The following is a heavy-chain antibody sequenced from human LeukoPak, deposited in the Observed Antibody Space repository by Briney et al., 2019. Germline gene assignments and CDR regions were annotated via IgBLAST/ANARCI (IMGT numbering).Heavy chain of an antibody. CDR3: ARARYCSGGSCPEVWFDP. D-gene: IGHD2-15*01. Sequence: GGSLRLSCAASGFTFSDYYMSWIRQAPGKGLEWVSYISSASHYTNFADSVEGRFTISRDNAKSSLYLQMNSLRAEDTAVYYCARARYCSGGSCPEVWFDPWGHGTLVTVSS. J-gene: IGHJ5*02. V-gene: IGHV3-11*06. CDR2: ISSASHYT. CDR1: GFTFSDYY.